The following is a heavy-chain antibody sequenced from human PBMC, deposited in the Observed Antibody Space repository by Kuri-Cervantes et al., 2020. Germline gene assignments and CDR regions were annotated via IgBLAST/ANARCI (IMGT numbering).Heavy chain of an antibody. CDR2: IDEYGDAT. V-gene: IGHV3-23*01. CDR3: ARDALWYGHLIGFDP. D-gene: IGHD3-10*01. CDR1: GFTFSNYV. J-gene: IGHJ5*02. Sequence: GESLKISCAASGFTFSNYVMTWVRQAPGKGLEWVSRIDEYGDATYYADSVKGRFTVSRDRSRHTFYLQMNSLRATDTATYYCARDALWYGHLIGFDPWGLGTRVTVSS.